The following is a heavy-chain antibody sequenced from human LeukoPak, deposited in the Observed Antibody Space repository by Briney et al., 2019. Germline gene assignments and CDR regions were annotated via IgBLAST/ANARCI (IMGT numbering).Heavy chain of an antibody. CDR1: GGSISSTSYY. J-gene: IGHJ4*02. Sequence: PSETLSLTCTVSGGSISSTSYYWGWIRQPPGKGLEWIGNIYYSGSTYYNPSLKSRVTISVDTSKNQFSLKLSSVTAADTAVYYCARQNPCDYWGQGTLVTVSS. CDR2: IYYSGST. CDR3: ARQNPCDY. V-gene: IGHV4-39*01.